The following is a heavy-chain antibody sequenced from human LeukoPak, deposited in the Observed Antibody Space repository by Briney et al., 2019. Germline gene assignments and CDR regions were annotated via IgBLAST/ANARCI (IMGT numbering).Heavy chain of an antibody. CDR2: INPNDGST. V-gene: IGHV1-46*04. CDR3: ARGSYYYMDV. CDR1: GYTFTNFY. Sequence: ASVKVSCKASGYTFTNFYMHWVRQAPEQGLEWMGMINPNDGSTSYAQRLRGRVTMTRDTSTSTFYMELSTLRYEDTAIYYCARGSYYYMDVWGKGTTVTIS. J-gene: IGHJ6*03.